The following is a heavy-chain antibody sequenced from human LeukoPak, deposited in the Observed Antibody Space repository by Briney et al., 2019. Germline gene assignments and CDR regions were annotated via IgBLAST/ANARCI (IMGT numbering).Heavy chain of an antibody. V-gene: IGHV1-69*01. D-gene: IGHD5-12*01. CDR3: ARAPSEWLRVDNWFDP. CDR2: IIPIFGTA. Sequence: SVKVSCKASGGTFGSYAISWVRQAPGQGLEWMGGIIPIFGTANYAQKFQGRVTITADESTSTAYMELSSLRSEDTAVYYCARAPSEWLRVDNWFDPWGQGTLVTVSS. CDR1: GGTFGSYA. J-gene: IGHJ5*02.